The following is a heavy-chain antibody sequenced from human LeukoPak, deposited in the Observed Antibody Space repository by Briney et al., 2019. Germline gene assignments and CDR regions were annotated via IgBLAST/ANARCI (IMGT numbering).Heavy chain of an antibody. J-gene: IGHJ1*01. D-gene: IGHD2-21*02. CDR3: ARDWAHCGTDCLTESLY. Sequence: SETLSLTCTVSGYSISSGYSWGWIRQPPGKGLEWIGSIWHSGYTYYNLSLESRITISLDTSKNQFSLRLSSVTASDTAVYYCARDWAHCGTDCLTESLYWGQGTLVTVSS. CDR2: IWHSGYT. V-gene: IGHV4-38-2*02. CDR1: GYSISSGYS.